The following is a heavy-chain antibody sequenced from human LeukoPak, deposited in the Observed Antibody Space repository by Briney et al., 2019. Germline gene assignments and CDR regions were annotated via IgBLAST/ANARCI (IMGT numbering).Heavy chain of an antibody. CDR2: IIPILGIA. D-gene: IGHD2-15*01. V-gene: IGHV1-69*04. Sequence: SVKVSCKASGCTFSSYAISWVRQAPGQGLEWMGRIIPILGIANYAQKFQGRVTITADKSTSTAYMELSSLRSEDTAVYYCARGAYCSGGSCYSGSYWYFDLWGRGTLVTVSS. CDR1: GCTFSSYA. CDR3: ARGAYCSGGSCYSGSYWYFDL. J-gene: IGHJ2*01.